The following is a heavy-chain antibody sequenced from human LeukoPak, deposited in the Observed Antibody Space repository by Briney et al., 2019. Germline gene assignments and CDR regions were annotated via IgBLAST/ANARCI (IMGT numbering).Heavy chain of an antibody. CDR1: GFTFSTYG. CDR3: ARDIPRGSGYYFDY. D-gene: IGHD3-22*01. Sequence: GGSLRLSCAASGFTFSTYGMHWVRQAPGKGLEWVTVIWYDGSNKYYADSVKGRFTISRDNAKKSLYLQMNSLRAEDTAVYYCARDIPRGSGYYFDYWGQGTLVTVSS. CDR2: IWYDGSNK. J-gene: IGHJ4*02. V-gene: IGHV3-33*01.